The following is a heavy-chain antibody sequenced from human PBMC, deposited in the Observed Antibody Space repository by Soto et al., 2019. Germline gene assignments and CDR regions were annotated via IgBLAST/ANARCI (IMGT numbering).Heavy chain of an antibody. CDR3: AKDLEYYGSGSYYNPIRPLDY. J-gene: IGHJ4*02. D-gene: IGHD3-10*01. V-gene: IGHV3-23*01. CDR1: GFTFSSYA. Sequence: GGSLRLSCAASGFTFSSYAMSWVRQAPGKGLEWVSAISGSGGSTYYADSVKGRFTISRDNSKNTLYLQMNSLRAEDTAVYYWAKDLEYYGSGSYYNPIRPLDYWGQGTLVTVSS. CDR2: ISGSGGST.